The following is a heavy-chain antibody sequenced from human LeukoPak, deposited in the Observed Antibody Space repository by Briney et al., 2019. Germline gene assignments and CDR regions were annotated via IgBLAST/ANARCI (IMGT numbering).Heavy chain of an antibody. D-gene: IGHD3-10*01. CDR3: ARGVVGQHRSGWFDP. Sequence: ASVKASCKASGYTFTGYYMHWVRQAPGQGLEWMGWINPNSGGTNYAQKFQGRVTMTRDTSISTAYMELSRLRSDDTAVYYCARGVVGQHRSGWFDPWGQGTLVTVSS. CDR1: GYTFTGYY. V-gene: IGHV1-2*02. CDR2: INPNSGGT. J-gene: IGHJ5*02.